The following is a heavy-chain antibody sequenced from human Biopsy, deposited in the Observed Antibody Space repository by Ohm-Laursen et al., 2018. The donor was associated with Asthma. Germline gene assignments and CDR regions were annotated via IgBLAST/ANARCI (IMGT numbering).Heavy chain of an antibody. Sequence: SVKVSCKASGYTFIGCHIHWMRQAPGQGLEWMGRINPNSGGTNYAQKFQGRVTMTRDTSISTAYMEVSRLRFDDTAVYYCARGQKSAGDRWFDPWGQGTLVTVSS. D-gene: IGHD6-13*01. CDR1: GYTFIGCH. V-gene: IGHV1-2*06. J-gene: IGHJ5*02. CDR3: ARGQKSAGDRWFDP. CDR2: INPNSGGT.